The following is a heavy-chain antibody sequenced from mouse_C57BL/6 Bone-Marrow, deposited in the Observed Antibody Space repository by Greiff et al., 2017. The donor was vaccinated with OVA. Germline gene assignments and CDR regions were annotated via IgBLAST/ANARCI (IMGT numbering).Heavy chain of an antibody. D-gene: IGHD2-2*01. J-gene: IGHJ1*03. V-gene: IGHV1-9*01. CDR1: GYTFTGYW. CDR3: ATDRGYDGKDWYFDV. CDR2: IFPGSGST. Sequence: VQLQQPGAELMKPGASVKLSCKATGYTFTGYWIQWVKQRPGHGLEWIGEIFPGSGSTNYNEKFKGKATFTVDTSSNTAYMQLSSLTTEDSAIYYCATDRGYDGKDWYFDVWGTGTTVTVSS.